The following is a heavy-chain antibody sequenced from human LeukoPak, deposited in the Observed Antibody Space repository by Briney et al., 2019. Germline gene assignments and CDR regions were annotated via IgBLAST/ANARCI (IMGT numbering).Heavy chain of an antibody. V-gene: IGHV3-23*01. CDR1: GFTFSSYA. J-gene: IGHJ4*02. D-gene: IGHD1-14*01. CDR3: TTSPAPGVDY. CDR2: ISTSGGNT. Sequence: GGSLRLSCAASGFTFSSYAMSWVRQAPGKGLEWVSGISTSGGNTDYADSVKGRFTISRDNSKKTLYLEMNSLRAEDTAVYYCTTSPAPGVDYWGQGTLVTVSS.